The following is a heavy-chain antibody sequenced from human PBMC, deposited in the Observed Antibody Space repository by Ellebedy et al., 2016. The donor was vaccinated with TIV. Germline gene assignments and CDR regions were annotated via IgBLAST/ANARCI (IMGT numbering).Heavy chain of an antibody. CDR1: GGSFSDYY. V-gene: IGHV4-34*01. J-gene: IGHJ4*02. Sequence: SQTLSLTCXVYGGSFSDYYWSWIRQPPGKELEWIGEINHSGSTNYNPSLTSRVTISVDTSKNQFSLKLKSVTAADTAVYFCARGGSWGLAYWGQGTLVTVSS. CDR3: ARGGSWGLAY. D-gene: IGHD3-16*01. CDR2: INHSGST.